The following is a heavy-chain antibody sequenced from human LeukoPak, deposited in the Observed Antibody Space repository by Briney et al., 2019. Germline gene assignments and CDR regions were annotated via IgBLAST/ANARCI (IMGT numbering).Heavy chain of an antibody. CDR3: ARVAGYNPAFDY. Sequence: PGGSLRLSCAASGFTLSSYSMNWVRQAPGKGLEWVSSISSSSSYIYYGDSVKGRCTISRDNAKNSLYLQMNSLRAEDTAVYYCARVAGYNPAFDYWGQGTLVTVSS. CDR1: GFTLSSYS. CDR2: ISSSSSYI. D-gene: IGHD5-24*01. V-gene: IGHV3-21*01. J-gene: IGHJ4*02.